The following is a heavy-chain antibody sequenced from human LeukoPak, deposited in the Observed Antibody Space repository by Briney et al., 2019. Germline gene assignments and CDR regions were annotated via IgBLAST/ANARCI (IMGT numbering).Heavy chain of an antibody. CDR2: IIPIFGTA. Sequence: ASVKVSCKASGGTFSSYAISWVRQSPGQGLEWMGGIIPIFGTANYAQKFQGRVTITADESTSTAYMELSSLRSEDTAVYYCARASASPTTVTYYFDYWGQGTVVTVSS. CDR3: ARASASPTTVTYYFDY. D-gene: IGHD4-17*01. V-gene: IGHV1-69*13. CDR1: GGTFSSYA. J-gene: IGHJ4*02.